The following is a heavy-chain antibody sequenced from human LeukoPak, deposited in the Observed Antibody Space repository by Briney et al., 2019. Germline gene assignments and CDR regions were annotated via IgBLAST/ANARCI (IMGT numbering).Heavy chain of an antibody. CDR1: GFTFSSYA. CDR2: ISGSGGST. V-gene: IGHV3-23*01. D-gene: IGHD3-10*01. CDR3: AKGVYGGGSYPLDFDY. J-gene: IGHJ4*02. Sequence: GGSLRLSCAASGFTFSSYAMSWVRQAPGKGLEWVSAISGSGGSTYYADSVKGRFTISRDNSKNTLYLQMNSLRAEDTAVYYCAKGVYGGGSYPLDFDYWGRGTLVTVSS.